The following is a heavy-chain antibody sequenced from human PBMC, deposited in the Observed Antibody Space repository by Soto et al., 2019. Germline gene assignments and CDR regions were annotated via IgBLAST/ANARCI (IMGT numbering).Heavy chain of an antibody. CDR3: ARSYSSGWEFDY. V-gene: IGHV3-11*01. CDR2: ISSTGRTI. CDR1: GFTFSNYY. J-gene: IGHJ4*02. D-gene: IGHD6-19*01. Sequence: GGSLRLSCGASGFTFSNYYISWIRQAPWKGLEWVSYISSTGRTIYYADSVKGRFTVSRDNAQNSLSLKLNSLRVEDTAVYYCARSYSSGWEFDYWGQGTQVTVCS.